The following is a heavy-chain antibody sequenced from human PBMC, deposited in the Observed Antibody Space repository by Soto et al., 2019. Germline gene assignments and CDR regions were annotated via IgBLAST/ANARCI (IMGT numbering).Heavy chain of an antibody. CDR1: EFTFSSYW. CDR3: ARDLSGRADV. CDR2: LNEDGSFI. J-gene: IGHJ6*02. Sequence: GGSLRLSCVASEFTFSSYWMHWVRQVPGKGLVWVSRLNEDGSFITYADSVKGRFTISRDNAKKTLYLQMNSLRAEDTAVYYCARDLSGRADVWGQGTTVTVSS. D-gene: IGHD3-10*01. V-gene: IGHV3-74*01.